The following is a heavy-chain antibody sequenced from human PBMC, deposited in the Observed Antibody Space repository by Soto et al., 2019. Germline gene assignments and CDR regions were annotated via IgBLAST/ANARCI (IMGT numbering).Heavy chain of an antibody. CDR1: GLNFSGSA. J-gene: IGHJ4*02. V-gene: IGHV3-73*02. CDR3: TTERDY. CDR2: IRSRPHNYAT. Sequence: EVHLVESGGGLVQIGGSLKHSCATSGLNFSGSAMHWARQASGKGLEWVGRIRSRPHNYATTYAASVEGRFTISRDDSKNTVYLQMNGLKTDDTAMYYCTTERDYWGRGTLVTVSS.